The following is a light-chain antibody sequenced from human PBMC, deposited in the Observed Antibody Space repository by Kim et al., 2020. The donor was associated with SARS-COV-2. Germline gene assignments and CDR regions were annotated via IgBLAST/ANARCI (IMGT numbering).Light chain of an antibody. CDR2: DVK. J-gene: IGLJ2*01. Sequence: PGTSFTISCTGTNNEVGGYKFVSWYQQHPGKVPKLIIYDVKTRASGVPDRFSASKSGNTASLTISGLQPDDEADYYCSSYAGRSVVFGGGTQLTVL. CDR1: NNEVGGYKF. V-gene: IGLV2-11*03. CDR3: SSYAGRSVV.